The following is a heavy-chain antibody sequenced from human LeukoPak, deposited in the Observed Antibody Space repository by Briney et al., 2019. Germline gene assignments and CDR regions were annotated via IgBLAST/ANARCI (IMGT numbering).Heavy chain of an antibody. V-gene: IGHV4-34*01. J-gene: IGHJ6*03. CDR3: ARRVATIRWGYYYYYMDV. CDR2: INHSGST. Sequence: SETLSLTCAVYGGSFSGYYWSWIRQPPGKGLEWIGEINHSGSTNYNPSLKSRVTISVDASKNQFSLKLSSVAAADTAVYYCARRVATIRWGYYYYYMDVWGKGTTVTISS. D-gene: IGHD5-24*01. CDR1: GGSFSGYY.